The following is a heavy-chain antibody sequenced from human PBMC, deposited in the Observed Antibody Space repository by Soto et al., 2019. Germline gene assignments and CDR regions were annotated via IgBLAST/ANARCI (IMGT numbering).Heavy chain of an antibody. CDR3: ARLDQPETYYDFWSGYYFDY. CDR1: GGSINSSSYY. Sequence: PSETLSLTCTVSGGSINSSSYYWGWISQPPGKGLEWIGSIYYSGSTYYNPSLKSRVTISVDTSKNQFSLKLSSVTAADTAAYYCARLDQPETYYDFWSGYYFDYWGQGTLVTVSS. CDR2: IYYSGST. J-gene: IGHJ4*02. V-gene: IGHV4-39*01. D-gene: IGHD3-3*01.